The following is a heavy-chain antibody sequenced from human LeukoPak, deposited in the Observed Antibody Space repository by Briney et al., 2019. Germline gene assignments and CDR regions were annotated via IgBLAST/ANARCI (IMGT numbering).Heavy chain of an antibody. CDR3: ARDAVDIAVAGTSDY. V-gene: IGHV1-2*02. CDR1: GYTFTGHY. Sequence: ASVKVSCKASGYTFTGHYMHWVRQAHGQGLEWMGWINPNSGGTNYAQKFQGRVTMTRDTSISTAYMGLSRLRSDDTAVYYCARDAVDIAVAGTSDYWGQGTLVTVSS. J-gene: IGHJ4*02. D-gene: IGHD6-19*01. CDR2: INPNSGGT.